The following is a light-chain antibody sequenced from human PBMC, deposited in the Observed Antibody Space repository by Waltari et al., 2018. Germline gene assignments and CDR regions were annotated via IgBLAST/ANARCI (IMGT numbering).Light chain of an antibody. V-gene: IGLV2-14*03. Sequence: QSALTQPTSVSGSPGQSITISCTGTSSDVGGYDYVSWYQQHPGKAPKLILYVVSNRLLDVSHRSSCTNSGNTASLTSAGLQANDGAEYYCVSDTSITSRAFGTGTKVTVL. J-gene: IGLJ1*01. CDR1: SSDVGGYDY. CDR3: VSDTSITSRA. CDR2: VVS.